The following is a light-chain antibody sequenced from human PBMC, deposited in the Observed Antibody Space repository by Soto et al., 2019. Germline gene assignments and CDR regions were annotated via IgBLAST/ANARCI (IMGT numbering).Light chain of an antibody. CDR2: EVS. V-gene: IGLV2-14*03. Sequence: QSVLTQPASVSGSPGQSITISCTGSSSDVGYSDYVSWFQQHPGKAPKLMIYEVSGRPSGVSNRFSGSKSGNTASLTISGLQAEDEADYYCTSSTAGTVLFVFGTGTKLTVL. CDR3: TSSTAGTVLFV. CDR1: SSDVGYSDY. J-gene: IGLJ1*01.